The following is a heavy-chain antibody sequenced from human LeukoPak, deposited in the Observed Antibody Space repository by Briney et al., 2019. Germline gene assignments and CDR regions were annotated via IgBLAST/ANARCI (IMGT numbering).Heavy chain of an antibody. Sequence: PGGSLRLSCAASGFTFSSYSMNWVRQAPGKGLEWVSSISSSSSYIYYADSVKGRFTISRDNAKNSLYLQMNSLRAEDTAVYYCARDRNHDQWLVLDDAFDIWGQGTMVTVSS. V-gene: IGHV3-21*01. J-gene: IGHJ3*02. D-gene: IGHD6-19*01. CDR3: ARDRNHDQWLVLDDAFDI. CDR2: ISSSSSYI. CDR1: GFTFSSYS.